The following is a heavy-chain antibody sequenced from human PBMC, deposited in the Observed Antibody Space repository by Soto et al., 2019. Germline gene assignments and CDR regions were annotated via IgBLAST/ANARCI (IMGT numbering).Heavy chain of an antibody. V-gene: IGHV4-59*01. CDR2: IYYSGST. CDR3: AKLPWADYGSIFDP. Sequence: SETLSLTCTVSGGSISNYYWTWIRQPPGKGLEWIGYIYYSGSTNYNPSLKSRVTISVDTSKNQFSLKLSSVTAADTAAYYCAKLPWADYGSIFDPWGQGTLVTVSS. CDR1: GGSISNYY. D-gene: IGHD4-17*01. J-gene: IGHJ5*02.